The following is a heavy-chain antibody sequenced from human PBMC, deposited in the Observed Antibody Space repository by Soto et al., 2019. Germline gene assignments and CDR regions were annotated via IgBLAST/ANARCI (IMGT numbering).Heavy chain of an antibody. D-gene: IGHD3-16*02. CDR1: GFSFGDYT. Sequence: PGGSLRLSCAASGFSFGDYTMNWVRQAPGKGLGWLSSISSTSVYIDYADSLKGRFTISRDNAKNSLSLQMNSLRAEDTAVYYCARVLSAAATGAFDIWGQGTMVTVSS. CDR3: ARVLSAAATGAFDI. V-gene: IGHV3-21*01. CDR2: ISSTSVYI. J-gene: IGHJ3*02.